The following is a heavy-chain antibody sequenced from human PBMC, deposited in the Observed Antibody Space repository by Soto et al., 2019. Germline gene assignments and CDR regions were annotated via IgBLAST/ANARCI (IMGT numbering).Heavy chain of an antibody. CDR1: GFTFTSSA. D-gene: IGHD4-17*01. V-gene: IGHV1-58*02. J-gene: IGHJ3*02. CDR2: IVVGSGNT. CDR3: AADGNDYGDYAAFDI. Sequence: GASVKVYCKASGFTFTSSAMQWVRQARGQRLEWIGWIVVGSGNTNYAQKFQERVTITRDMSTSTAYMELSSLRSEDTAVYYCAADGNDYGDYAAFDIWGQWTMVTVSS.